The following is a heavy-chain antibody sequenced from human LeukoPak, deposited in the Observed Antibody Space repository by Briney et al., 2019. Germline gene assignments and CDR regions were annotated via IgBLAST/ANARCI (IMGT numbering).Heavy chain of an antibody. CDR3: AREAITMVRGVIPSYDY. CDR2: VSTGSNYI. V-gene: IGHV3-21*01. Sequence: GGSLRLSCTASGFTFSSYSLNWVRQAPGKGLEWVSSVSTGSNYIYYADSVKGRFTISRDNDKNSLYLQMNSLRVEDTAVYYCAREAITMVRGVIPSYDYWGQGTLVTVSS. D-gene: IGHD3-10*01. CDR1: GFTFSSYS. J-gene: IGHJ4*02.